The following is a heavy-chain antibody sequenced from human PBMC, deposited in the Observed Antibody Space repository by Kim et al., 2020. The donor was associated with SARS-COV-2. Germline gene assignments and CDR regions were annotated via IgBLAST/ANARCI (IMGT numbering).Heavy chain of an antibody. J-gene: IGHJ4*02. V-gene: IGHV1-69*13. CDR1: GGTFSSYA. CDR3: ARALDYYGSGSYYNIHY. D-gene: IGHD3-10*01. CDR2: IIPIFGTA. Sequence: SVKVSCKASGGTFSSYAISWVRQAPGQGLDWMGGIIPIFGTANYAQKFQGRVTITADESTSTAYMELSSLRSEDTAVYYCARALDYYGSGSYYNIHYWGQGTLVTVSS.